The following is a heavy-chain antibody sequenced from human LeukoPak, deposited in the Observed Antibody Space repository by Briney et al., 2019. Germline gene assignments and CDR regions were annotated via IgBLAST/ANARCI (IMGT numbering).Heavy chain of an antibody. CDR1: GFIFSSYA. CDR2: IKQDGGEK. J-gene: IGHJ4*02. CDR3: ARARGSYSHDY. D-gene: IGHD1-26*01. V-gene: IGHV3-7*01. Sequence: PGGSLRLSCGASGFIFSSYAMTWVRQAPGKGLGWVANIKQDGGEKYYVDSVKGRFTISRDNAKNSLYLQMNSLRAEDTAVYYCARARGSYSHDYWGQGTLVTVSS.